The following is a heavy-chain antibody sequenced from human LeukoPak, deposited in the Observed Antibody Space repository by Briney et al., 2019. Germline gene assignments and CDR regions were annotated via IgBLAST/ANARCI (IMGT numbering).Heavy chain of an antibody. CDR3: ARGPLYSSSWVRDPYWYFDL. J-gene: IGHJ2*01. CDR1: GGTFSSYA. CDR2: IIPIFGTA. V-gene: IGHV1-69*13. D-gene: IGHD6-13*01. Sequence: ASVKVSCKASGGTFSSYAISWVRQAPGQGLEWMGGIIPIFGTANYAQKFQGRVTITADESASTAYMELSSLRSEDTAVYYCARGPLYSSSWVRDPYWYFDLWGRGTLVTVSS.